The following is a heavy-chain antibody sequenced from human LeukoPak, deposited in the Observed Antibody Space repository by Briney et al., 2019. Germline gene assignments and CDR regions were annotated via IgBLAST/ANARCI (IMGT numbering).Heavy chain of an antibody. CDR1: DGSFSGYY. Sequence: SETLSLTCAVYDGSFSGYYCSWIRQPPGKGLEWIGEINHSGSANYNPSLKSRVTILLDTSKNQFSLNLSSVTAADTAVYYCACHLGELFDYWGQGTLVTVSS. J-gene: IGHJ4*02. D-gene: IGHD3-16*01. V-gene: IGHV4-34*01. CDR2: INHSGSA. CDR3: ACHLGELFDY.